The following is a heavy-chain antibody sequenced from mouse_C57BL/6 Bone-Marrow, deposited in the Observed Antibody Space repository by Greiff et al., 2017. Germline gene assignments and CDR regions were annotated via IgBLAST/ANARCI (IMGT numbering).Heavy chain of an antibody. Sequence: EVMLVESEGGLVQPGSSMKLSCTASGFTFSDYYMAWVRQVPEKGLEWVANINYDGSSTYYLDSLKSRFIISGDNAKNILYLQMSSLKSEDTATYYCARDDYYGRAYFDYWGQGTTLTVSS. CDR2: INYDGSST. V-gene: IGHV5-16*01. D-gene: IGHD1-1*01. J-gene: IGHJ2*01. CDR3: ARDDYYGRAYFDY. CDR1: GFTFSDYY.